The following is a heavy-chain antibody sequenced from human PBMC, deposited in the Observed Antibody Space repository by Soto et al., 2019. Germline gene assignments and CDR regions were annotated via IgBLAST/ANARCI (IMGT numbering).Heavy chain of an antibody. CDR3: ARVSGIYYYGMDV. D-gene: IGHD1-26*01. CDR1: GGSISSSNW. J-gene: IGHJ6*02. Sequence: QVQLQESGPGLVKPSGTLSLTCAVSGGSISSSNWWSWVRQPPGKGLEWIGEIYHSGSTNYNPSLKSRVTVSVDKSKNQFSLTLSSVLGADTAVYYCARVSGIYYYGMDVWGHGTPVTVS. V-gene: IGHV4-4*02. CDR2: IYHSGST.